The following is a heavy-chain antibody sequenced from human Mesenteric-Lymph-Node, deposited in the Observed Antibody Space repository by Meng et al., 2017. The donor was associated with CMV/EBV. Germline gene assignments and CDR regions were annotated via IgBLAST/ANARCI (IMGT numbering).Heavy chain of an antibody. CDR1: CGSLRAYH. D-gene: IGHD3-9*01. Sequence: LWTPSATLSVTVAAYCGSLRAYHWIWIRQSPESGLEWSGEINLSGSPTYNPSFTSRIIISVDTSTKQISLNMSSVTAADTAVYYCARGSSYDILTGYFDYWGQGALVTVSS. V-gene: IGHV4-34*01. CDR2: INLSGSP. CDR3: ARGSSYDILTGYFDY. J-gene: IGHJ4*02.